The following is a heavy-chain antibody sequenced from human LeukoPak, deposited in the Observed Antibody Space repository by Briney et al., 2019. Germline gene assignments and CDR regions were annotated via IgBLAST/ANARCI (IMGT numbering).Heavy chain of an antibody. CDR2: IKVDGSAT. D-gene: IGHD1-14*01. CDR1: GFTFSTYW. J-gene: IGHJ4*02. CDR3: TKDSHRRSDY. Sequence: GGSLRLSCAASGFTFSTYWMTWVRQAPGKGLEWVASIKVDGSATFYVDSVKGRFSISRDNAKYSLYLQMNSLRAEDTAVYYCTKDSHRRSDYWGQGTLLTVSS. V-gene: IGHV3-7*01.